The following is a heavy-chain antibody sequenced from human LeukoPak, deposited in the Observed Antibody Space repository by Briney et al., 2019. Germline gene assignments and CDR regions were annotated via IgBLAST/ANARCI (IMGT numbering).Heavy chain of an antibody. CDR2: ISYDGSNK. CDR1: GFTFSSYA. Sequence: PGGSLRLSCAASGFTFSSYAMHWVRQAPGKGLEWVAVISYDGSNKYYADSVKSRFTISRDNSKNTLYLQMNSLRAEDTAVYYCARDLPWDYITMIVRVGSWGSGAFDIWGQGTMVTVSS. D-gene: IGHD3-22*01. V-gene: IGHV3-30-3*01. CDR3: ARDLPWDYITMIVRVGSWGSGAFDI. J-gene: IGHJ3*02.